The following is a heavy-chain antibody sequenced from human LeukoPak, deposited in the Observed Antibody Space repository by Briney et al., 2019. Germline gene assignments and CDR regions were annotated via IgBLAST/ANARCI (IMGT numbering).Heavy chain of an antibody. Sequence: GGSLRLSCSASGFTFSSYAMHWVRQAPGKGLEYVSAISSIGGSTYYADSVKGRFTISRDNSKNTLYLQMSSLRAEDTAVYYCVKDLGTVAASGEFDYWGQGTLVTVSS. V-gene: IGHV3-64D*06. J-gene: IGHJ4*02. CDR1: GFTFSSYA. D-gene: IGHD6-19*01. CDR3: VKDLGTVAASGEFDY. CDR2: ISSIGGST.